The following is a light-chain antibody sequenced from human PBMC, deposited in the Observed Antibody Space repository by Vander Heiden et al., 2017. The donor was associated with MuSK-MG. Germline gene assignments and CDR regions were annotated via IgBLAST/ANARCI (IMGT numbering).Light chain of an antibody. CDR3: SSYTSSSTSPYV. V-gene: IGLV2-14*03. Sequence: QSALTQPASVPGSPGQSITISCTGTSSDVGGYNYVSWYQQHPGKAPKLMIYDVSNRPSGVSNRFSGSKSGNTASLTISGLQAEDEADYYCSSYTSSSTSPYVFGTGTKVTVL. CDR2: DVS. CDR1: SSDVGGYNY. J-gene: IGLJ1*01.